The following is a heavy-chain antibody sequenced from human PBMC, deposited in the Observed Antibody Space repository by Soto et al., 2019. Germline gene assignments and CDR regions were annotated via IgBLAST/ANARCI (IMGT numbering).Heavy chain of an antibody. D-gene: IGHD2-2*01. CDR2: IYYSGST. CDR3: ARQPYCSSTSCYHFSSWFDP. CDR1: GGSISSSSYY. J-gene: IGHJ5*02. V-gene: IGHV4-39*01. Sequence: QLQLQESGPGLVKPSETLSLTCTVSGGSISSSSYYWGWIRQPPGKGLEGIGSIYYSGSTYYNPSLKSPVTISVDTSKNQFSLKLSSVTAADTAVYYCARQPYCSSTSCYHFSSWFDPWGQGTLVTVSS.